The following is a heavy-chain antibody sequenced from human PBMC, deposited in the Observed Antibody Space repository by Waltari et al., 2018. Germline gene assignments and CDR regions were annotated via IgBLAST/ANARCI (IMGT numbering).Heavy chain of an antibody. CDR1: GFTFTNYW. J-gene: IGHJ4*02. CDR2: INSDGRTT. CDR3: TRGGITGGYSTGDS. V-gene: IGHV3-74*03. Sequence: EVQLVESGGDLVQPGGSLRLSCAASGFTFTNYWMHWVRQAPGKGLVWVSRINSDGRTTTHADSVKGRFSSSRDSAKNTLFLQMIRLGAEATAVYCCTRGGITGGYSTGDSWGQGTLVTVSS. D-gene: IGHD2-8*02.